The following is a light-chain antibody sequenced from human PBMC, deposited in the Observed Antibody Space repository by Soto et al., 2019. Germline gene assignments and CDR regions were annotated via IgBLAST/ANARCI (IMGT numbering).Light chain of an antibody. Sequence: ETVLTQSPGTLSLSPGERATLSCRASQSVSSNYLAWYQHIPGQAPRLLIYGASTRATGIPDRFSGSGSGTDVTITISRLEPEDFAVYYCQQFDRSLPSWTFGQGTKVE. V-gene: IGKV3-20*01. CDR2: GAS. CDR1: QSVSSNY. CDR3: QQFDRSLPSWT. J-gene: IGKJ1*01.